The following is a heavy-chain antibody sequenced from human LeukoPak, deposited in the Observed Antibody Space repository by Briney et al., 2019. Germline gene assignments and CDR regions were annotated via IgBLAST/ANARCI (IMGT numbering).Heavy chain of an antibody. J-gene: IGHJ4*02. D-gene: IGHD6-19*01. CDR3: AKDRGIAVAGSFDY. Sequence: GGSLSLSCAASGFTFSSYAMSWVRQAPGKGLEWVSAIGGSDGSTYYADSVKGRFTISRDNSKNTLYLQMNSLRAEDTAVYYCAKDRGIAVAGSFDYWGQGTLVTVSS. CDR1: GFTFSSYA. V-gene: IGHV3-23*01. CDR2: IGGSDGST.